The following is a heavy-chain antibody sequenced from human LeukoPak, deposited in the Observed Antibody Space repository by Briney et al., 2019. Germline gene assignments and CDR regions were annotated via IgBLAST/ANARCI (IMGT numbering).Heavy chain of an antibody. CDR3: ANVNSKA. D-gene: IGHD2/OR15-2a*01. CDR2: ISGSGNST. V-gene: IGHV3-23*01. Sequence: GSLRLSRTAPGFTFSNSALKWGPQTPGKGVGWVSGISGSGNSTYYADSVKGRFTISRENYKNALYLQMNSLRAEDTAVYYCANVNSKAWGEGTLVTVSS. CDR1: GFTFSNSA. J-gene: IGHJ5*02.